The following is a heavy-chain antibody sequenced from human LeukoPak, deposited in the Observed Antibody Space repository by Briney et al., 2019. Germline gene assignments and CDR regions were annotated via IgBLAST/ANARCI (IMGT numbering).Heavy chain of an antibody. CDR2: ISYDGSNK. CDR1: GFTFSSYG. Sequence: PGGSLRLSCTASGFTFSSYGMHGVGQAPGKGLEGLAVISYDGSNKYYADSVKGRFTISRDKSKNTLYLQMKSLITEDAAVYYCAGRTYYDVLGYFDYWGQGTLVTVSS. CDR3: AGRTYYDVLGYFDY. J-gene: IGHJ4*02. D-gene: IGHD3-9*01. V-gene: IGHV3-30*03.